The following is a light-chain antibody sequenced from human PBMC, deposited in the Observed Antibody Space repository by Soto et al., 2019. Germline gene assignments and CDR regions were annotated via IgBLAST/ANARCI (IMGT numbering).Light chain of an antibody. CDR2: RNT. Sequence: QSVLTQSPSVSGAPGQRVTSSCTGSSSNIGAGYDVHWYQQLPGAAPKLLIYRNTNRPSGVPDRFSGSKSGTSASLAITGLQAEDESDYYCQSYDSKLSGWVFGGGTKLTVL. CDR1: SSNIGAGYD. CDR3: QSYDSKLSGWV. J-gene: IGLJ3*02. V-gene: IGLV1-40*01.